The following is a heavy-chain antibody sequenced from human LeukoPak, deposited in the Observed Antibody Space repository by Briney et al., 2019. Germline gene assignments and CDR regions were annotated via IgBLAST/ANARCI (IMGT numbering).Heavy chain of an antibody. CDR2: INHSGST. D-gene: IGHD3-22*01. J-gene: IGHJ4*02. CDR1: DGSISGYY. V-gene: IGHV4-34*01. Sequence: SETLSLTCTVSDGSISGYYWNWIRQSPGKGLEWIGEINHSGSTNYNPSLKSRVTISVDTSKNQFSLKLSSVTAADTAVYYCARATFDSRGYYYEGGYWGQGTLVTVSS. CDR3: ARATFDSRGYYYEGGY.